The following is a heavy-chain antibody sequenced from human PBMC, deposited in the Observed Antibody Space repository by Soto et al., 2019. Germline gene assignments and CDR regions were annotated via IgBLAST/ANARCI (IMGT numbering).Heavy chain of an antibody. Sequence: GGSLRLSCAAAGFTFSSYAMIWVRQAPGKGLEWVAGIGCNGGNVYYTDSAKGRFTISRDNSKNTLDLQMNSLRAEDTAIYYCAKDYYDSRGYPGSVEFWGQGTPVTVSS. CDR1: GFTFSSYA. CDR3: AKDYYDSRGYPGSVEF. J-gene: IGHJ4*02. D-gene: IGHD3-22*01. CDR2: IGCNGGNV. V-gene: IGHV3-23*01.